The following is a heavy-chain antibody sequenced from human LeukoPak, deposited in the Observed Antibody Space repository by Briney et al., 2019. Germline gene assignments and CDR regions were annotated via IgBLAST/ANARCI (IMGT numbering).Heavy chain of an antibody. CDR3: ARGGGLRYFDWLLYGFDP. Sequence: PGGSLRLSCAASGFTFSSYWMSWIRQPPGKGLEWIGEINHSGSTNYNPSLKSRVTISVNTSKNQFSLKLSSVTAADTAVYYCARGGGLRYFDWLLYGFDPWGQGTLVTVSS. J-gene: IGHJ5*02. D-gene: IGHD3-9*01. CDR1: GFTFSSYW. CDR2: INHSGST. V-gene: IGHV4-34*01.